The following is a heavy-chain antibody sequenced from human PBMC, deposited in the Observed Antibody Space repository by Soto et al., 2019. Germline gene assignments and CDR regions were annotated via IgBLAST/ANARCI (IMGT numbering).Heavy chain of an antibody. V-gene: IGHV3-21*06. J-gene: IGHJ4*02. D-gene: IGHD3-9*01. CDR2: ISRASSYK. Sequence: KAGGSLRLSCAASGFTFSSYTMNWVRQAPGKGLEWVSSISRASSYKYYADSVRGRFTISRDNAKNSLYLQMNSLRGEDTAVYFCARVLSLMDILTGYYHPYFDYWGQGTLVTVSS. CDR3: ARVLSLMDILTGYYHPYFDY. CDR1: GFTFSSYT.